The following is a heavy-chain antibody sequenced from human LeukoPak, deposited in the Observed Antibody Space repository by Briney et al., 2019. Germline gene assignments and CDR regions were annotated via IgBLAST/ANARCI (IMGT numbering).Heavy chain of an antibody. CDR1: GFTFSSYS. CDR3: ARGPDYGGLYYFDY. V-gene: IGHV3-21*04. Sequence: GGSLRLSCAASGFTFSSYSMNWVRQAPGKGLEWVSSISSSSSYIYYADSVKGRFTISRDNAKNSLYLQMNSLRAEDTALYHCARGPDYGGLYYFDYWGQGTLVTVSS. D-gene: IGHD4-23*01. CDR2: ISSSSSYI. J-gene: IGHJ4*02.